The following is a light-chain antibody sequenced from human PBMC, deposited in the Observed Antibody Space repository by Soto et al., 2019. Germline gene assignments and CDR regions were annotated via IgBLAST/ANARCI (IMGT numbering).Light chain of an antibody. CDR3: QQSSSTPPWT. CDR1: QSISSY. V-gene: IGKV1-39*01. CDR2: AAS. Sequence: DIQMTQSPSSLSASVGDRVTITCRASQSISSYLNWYQQKPGKAPRLLIYAASSLQSGVPSRFSGSGAGTDVTLTISSLQPEDFATYYCQQSSSTPPWTFGQGTKVEIK. J-gene: IGKJ1*01.